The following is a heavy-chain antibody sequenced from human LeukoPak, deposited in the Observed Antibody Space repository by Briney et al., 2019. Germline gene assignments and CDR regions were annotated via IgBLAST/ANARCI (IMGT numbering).Heavy chain of an antibody. CDR1: GGSSSGDF. J-gene: IGHJ4*02. CDR2: IHTSGST. V-gene: IGHV4-4*07. Sequence: SETLSLTCTFSGGSSSGDFWSWIRQPAGKGLEWIGRIHTSGSTNDNPSLMSRVSMSVDTSNNQFSLHLTSVTAADTAVYYSARGGGYYFDYWCQGTQVTVSS. CDR3: ARGGGYYFDY. D-gene: IGHD3-16*01.